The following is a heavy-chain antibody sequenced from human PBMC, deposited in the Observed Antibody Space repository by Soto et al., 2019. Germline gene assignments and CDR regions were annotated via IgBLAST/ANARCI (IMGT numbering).Heavy chain of an antibody. CDR1: GITFSGRS. J-gene: IGHJ6*04. D-gene: IGHD2-2*03. CDR3: AIGWIGPDV. V-gene: IGHV3-74*01. CDR2: IDNAVTDS. Sequence: EVQLVEYGGGLVQPGGSLRLSCAASGITFSGRSMHWVRQAPGKGLVWVSGIDNAVTDSTNADSVKGRFTSSRDNAKKTLYLQMNILRVEDTAVYYCAIGWIGPDVLSKGTTVTVSS.